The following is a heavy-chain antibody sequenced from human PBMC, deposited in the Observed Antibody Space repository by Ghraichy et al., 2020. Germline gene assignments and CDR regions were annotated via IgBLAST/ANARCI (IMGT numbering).Heavy chain of an antibody. CDR3: VRGPTSGMDV. J-gene: IGHJ6*02. CDR2: MSSNSDYI. Sequence: GGSLRLSCEASGFSFSGYTMNWVRQAPGKGLEWVSSMSSNSDYIYYEDSVKSRFVISRDNAKNLLYLQMNSLRVEDTAVYFCVRGPTSGMDVWGQGITVTVSS. D-gene: IGHD1-26*01. V-gene: IGHV3-21*01. CDR1: GFSFSGYT.